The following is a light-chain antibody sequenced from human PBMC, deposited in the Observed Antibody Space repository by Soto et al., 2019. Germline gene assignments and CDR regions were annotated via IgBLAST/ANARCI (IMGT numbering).Light chain of an antibody. CDR2: GAT. CDR3: QQYGSSPPMYT. CDR1: QSVSSSY. Sequence: EIVLTQSPGTLPLSPGERATLSCRASQSVSSSYLAWYQQKPGQPPRLLIYGATSRATGTPDRFSGSGSGTDFTLTISRLEPEDFAVYYCQQYGSSPPMYTFGQGTKLEIK. V-gene: IGKV3-20*01. J-gene: IGKJ2*01.